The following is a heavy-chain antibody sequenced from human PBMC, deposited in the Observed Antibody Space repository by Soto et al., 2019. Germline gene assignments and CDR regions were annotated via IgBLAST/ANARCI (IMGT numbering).Heavy chain of an antibody. V-gene: IGHV4-39*01. CDR1: GGSISSSSYY. J-gene: IGHJ4*02. Sequence: QLQLQESGPGLVKPSETLSLTCTVSGGSISSSSYYWGWIRQPPGKGLEWIGSIYYSGSTYYNPSLKRPVPISVDTSNTRFPRTLSSVPAADTAVYRCARQTPAMSISHHRGQGTLVTVSS. CDR2: IYYSGST. CDR3: ARQTPAMSISHH. D-gene: IGHD2-15*01.